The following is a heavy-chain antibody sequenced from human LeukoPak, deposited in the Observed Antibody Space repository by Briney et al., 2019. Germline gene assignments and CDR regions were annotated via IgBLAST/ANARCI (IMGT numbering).Heavy chain of an antibody. V-gene: IGHV1-2*02. Sequence: ASVNVSCKASGYTFTGYYMQWVRQAPGQGLEGMGWINPNSGGTNYAQKFQGRVTMTRDTSISTAYMELIRLRSDDTAVYHCARREYSYGYHLDYWGQGTLVTVSS. J-gene: IGHJ4*02. CDR2: INPNSGGT. D-gene: IGHD5-18*01. CDR3: ARREYSYGYHLDY. CDR1: GYTFTGYY.